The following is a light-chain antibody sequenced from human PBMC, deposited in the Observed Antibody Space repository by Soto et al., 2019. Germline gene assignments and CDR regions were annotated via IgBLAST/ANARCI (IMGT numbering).Light chain of an antibody. J-gene: IGKJ1*01. CDR1: QSVSSSY. CDR2: GAS. CDR3: QQYGSSRT. V-gene: IGKV3-20*01. Sequence: EIVLTQSPGTLSLSPGERATLSCRASQSVSSSYLAWYQQKPGQAPRLLIYGASSRATGIPDRFSGSGSGTGFSLTISRLEPEGCAVYYCQQYGSSRTFGQGTKVEIK.